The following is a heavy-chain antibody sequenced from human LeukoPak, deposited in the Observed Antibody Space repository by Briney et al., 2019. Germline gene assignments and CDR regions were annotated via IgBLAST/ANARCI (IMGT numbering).Heavy chain of an antibody. V-gene: IGHV1-8*02. CDR1: GYTFTISG. J-gene: IGHJ6*03. D-gene: IGHD2-2*01. Sequence: ASVKVSCKASGYTFTISGISWVRQATGQGLEWMGWMNPNSGNTGYAQKFQGRVTMTRNTSISTAYMELSSLRSEDTAAYYCARVGLGYCSSTSCYSCYYYYYMDVWGKGTTVTVSS. CDR2: MNPNSGNT. CDR3: ARVGLGYCSSTSCYSCYYYYYMDV.